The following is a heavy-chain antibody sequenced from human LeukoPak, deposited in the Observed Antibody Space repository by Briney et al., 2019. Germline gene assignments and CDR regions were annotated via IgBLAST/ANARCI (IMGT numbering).Heavy chain of an antibody. CDR1: GGSISSSNW. CDR3: AREISKPPYYYYGMDV. CDR2: IYHSGST. V-gene: IGHV4-4*02. J-gene: IGHJ6*02. Sequence: PSETLSLTCAVSGGSISSSNWWSWVRQPPEKGLEWIGEIYHSGSTNYNPSLKSRVTISVDKSKNQFSLKLSSVTAADTAVYYCAREISKPPYYYYGMDVWGQGTTVTVSS.